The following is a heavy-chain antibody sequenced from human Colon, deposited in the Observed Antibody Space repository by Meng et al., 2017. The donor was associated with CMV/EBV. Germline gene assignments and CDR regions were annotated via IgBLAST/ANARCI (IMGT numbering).Heavy chain of an antibody. CDR2: MNPNSGNT. V-gene: IGHV1-8*01. CDR1: GYTFTNYD. Sequence: ASVKVSCKASGYTFTNYDINWVRQATGQGLEWMGWMNPNSGNTGYVQRFQGRVTMTMNTSISTVYMDLSSLRSEDTAVYYCARDTCSGGSCNLYYYYGMDVWGQGTTVTVSS. D-gene: IGHD2-15*01. CDR3: ARDTCSGGSCNLYYYYGMDV. J-gene: IGHJ6*02.